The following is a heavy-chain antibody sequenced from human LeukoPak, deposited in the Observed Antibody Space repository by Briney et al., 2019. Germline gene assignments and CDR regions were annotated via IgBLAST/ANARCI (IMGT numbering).Heavy chain of an antibody. Sequence: GGSLRLSCAASGFIFSNAWMSWVRQAPGKGLEWVGRIKSKTDGGTTDYAAPVKGRFTISRDDSKNTLYLQMNSLKTEDTAVYYCTTDVGYHYDSSGYYLFDYWGQGTLVTVSS. J-gene: IGHJ4*02. V-gene: IGHV3-15*01. CDR3: TTDVGYHYDSSGYYLFDY. CDR1: GFIFSNAW. D-gene: IGHD3-22*01. CDR2: IKSKTDGGTT.